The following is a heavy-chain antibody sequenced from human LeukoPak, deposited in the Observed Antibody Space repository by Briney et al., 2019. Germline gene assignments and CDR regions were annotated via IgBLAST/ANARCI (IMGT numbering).Heavy chain of an antibody. Sequence: ASVKVSCKASGYTFTGHYMHWVRQAPGQGLEWMGWINPNSGGTNYAQKFQGRVTMTRDTSISTAYMELSRLRSDDTAVYYCARGPPRLLWFGELLNWFDPWGQGTLVTVSS. J-gene: IGHJ5*02. D-gene: IGHD3-10*01. CDR2: INPNSGGT. CDR1: GYTFTGHY. CDR3: ARGPPRLLWFGELLNWFDP. V-gene: IGHV1-2*02.